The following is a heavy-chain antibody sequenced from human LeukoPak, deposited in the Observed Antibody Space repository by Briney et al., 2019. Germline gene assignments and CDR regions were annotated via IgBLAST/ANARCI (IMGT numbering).Heavy chain of an antibody. D-gene: IGHD6-13*01. J-gene: IGHJ4*02. V-gene: IGHV3-23*01. CDR3: DRGYSIDY. CDR1: GFTFSSYA. Sequence: GGSLRLSCAASGFTFSSYAMSWVRQAPGQGLEWVPAISGSGGSTYYADSVKGRFTISRDNSKNTLYLQMNSLRAEDTAVYYCDRGYSIDYWGQGTLVTVSS. CDR2: ISGSGGST.